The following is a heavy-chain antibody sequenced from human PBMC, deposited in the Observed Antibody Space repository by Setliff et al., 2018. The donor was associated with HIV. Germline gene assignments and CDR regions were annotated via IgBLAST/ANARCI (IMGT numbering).Heavy chain of an antibody. J-gene: IGHJ4*02. D-gene: IGHD3-16*01. CDR3: AWGTQRPIDS. CDR1: GYTFPDYY. V-gene: IGHV1-69-2*01. Sequence: SCKVSGYTFPDYYIQWVRQAPGKGLEWMGLIDPDRGDTVYAEKFQGRVTITADRSIDIAYMKLSSLTSEDTAMYFCAWGTQRPIDSWGQGTLVTVSS. CDR2: IDPDRGDT.